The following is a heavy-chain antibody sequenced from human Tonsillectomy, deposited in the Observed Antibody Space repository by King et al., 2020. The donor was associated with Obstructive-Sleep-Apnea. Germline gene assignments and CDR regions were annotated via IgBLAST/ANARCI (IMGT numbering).Heavy chain of an antibody. CDR1: GFTFSSYS. CDR3: ARAVTMGLFDY. V-gene: IGHV3-21*01. D-gene: IGHD4/OR15-4a*01. CDR2: ISSSSSYI. J-gene: IGHJ4*02. Sequence: VQLVESGGGLVKPGGSLRLSCAASGFTFSSYSMNWVRQAPGKGLEWVSSISSSSSYIYYADSVKGRFTISSDNAKNSLYLQMNSLRAEDTAVYYCARAVTMGLFDYWGQGTLVTVSS.